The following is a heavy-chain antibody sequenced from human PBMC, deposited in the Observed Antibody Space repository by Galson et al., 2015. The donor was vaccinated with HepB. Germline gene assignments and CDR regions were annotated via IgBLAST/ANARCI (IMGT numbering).Heavy chain of an antibody. CDR1: GFTFSSYG. J-gene: IGHJ4*02. Sequence: LRLSCAASGFTFSSYGMHWVRQAPGKGLEWVAVISYDGSNKYYADSVKGRFTISRDNSKNTLYLQMNSLRAEDTAVYYCAKDRSGYYLAYWGQGTLVTVSS. D-gene: IGHD3-3*01. CDR3: AKDRSGYYLAY. V-gene: IGHV3-30*18. CDR2: ISYDGSNK.